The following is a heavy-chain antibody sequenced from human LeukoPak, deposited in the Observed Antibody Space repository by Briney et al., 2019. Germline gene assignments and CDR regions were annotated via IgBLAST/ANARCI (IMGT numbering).Heavy chain of an antibody. CDR2: ISAYNGNT. V-gene: IGHV1-18*01. J-gene: IGHJ4*02. CDR1: GYTFTNYG. CDR3: ARSPGTTGGDFAY. D-gene: IGHD1-7*01. Sequence: ASVKVSCKASGYTFTNYGISWVRQAPGQGPEWMGWISAYNGNTHYAQKLQGRVTLTTDTSTSTAYMELRSLRFDDTAVYYCARSPGTTGGDFAYWSQGTLVTVSS.